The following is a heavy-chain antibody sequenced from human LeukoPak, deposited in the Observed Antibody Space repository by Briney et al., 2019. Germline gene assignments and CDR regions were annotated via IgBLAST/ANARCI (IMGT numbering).Heavy chain of an antibody. CDR1: GGSISSGGYS. Sequence: PSQTLSLTCAVSGGSISSGGYSWSWIRQPAGKGLEWIGRIYTSGSTNYNPSPKSRVTMSVDTSKNQFSLKLSSVTAADTAVYYCARVSLVRGAPDYYFDYWGQGTLVTVSS. J-gene: IGHJ4*02. CDR3: ARVSLVRGAPDYYFDY. CDR2: IYTSGST. V-gene: IGHV4-61*02. D-gene: IGHD3-10*01.